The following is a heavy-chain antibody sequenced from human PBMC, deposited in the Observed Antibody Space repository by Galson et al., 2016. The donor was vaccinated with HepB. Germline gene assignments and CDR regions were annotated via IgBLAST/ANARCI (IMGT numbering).Heavy chain of an antibody. V-gene: IGHV3-7*03. J-gene: IGHJ4*02. CDR1: GFSIRNHW. CDR2: INQDGSVE. D-gene: IGHD3-10*01. Sequence: SLRLSCAASGFSIRNHWMSWVRQAPGKGLEWVANINQDGSVEKYADSVRGRFTVFKDNAKNSVYLQLNSLSADDTAMFYCVRVAADGSTFDYWGQGTLVTVSS. CDR3: VRVAADGSTFDY.